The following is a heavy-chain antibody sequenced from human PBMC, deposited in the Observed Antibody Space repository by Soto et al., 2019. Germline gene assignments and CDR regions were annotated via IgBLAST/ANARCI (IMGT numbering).Heavy chain of an antibody. CDR1: GFTFSSFA. CDR3: AKSIPAAGTGY. V-gene: IGHV3-23*01. D-gene: IGHD6-13*01. Sequence: EVQLLESGGGLVQPGGSLRLSCAASGFTFSSFAMSWVRQAPGKGLEWVSAISGSGGSTYYADSVKGRFTISRDNAKNTLYLQMDSLRAEDTAVYYCAKSIPAAGTGYWGQGTLVSVSS. CDR2: ISGSGGST. J-gene: IGHJ4*02.